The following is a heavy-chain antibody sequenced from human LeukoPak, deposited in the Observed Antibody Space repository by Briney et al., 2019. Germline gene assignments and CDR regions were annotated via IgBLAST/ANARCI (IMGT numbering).Heavy chain of an antibody. J-gene: IGHJ4*02. Sequence: GGSLRLSCAASGFTFSGSAMHWVRQASGKGLEWVGRIRSKANSYATAYAASVKGTFTISRDDSKNTAYLQMNSLKTEDTAVYYCTMGAHRKLYYFDYWGQGTLVTVSS. CDR1: GFTFSGSA. CDR2: IRSKANSYAT. V-gene: IGHV3-73*01. D-gene: IGHD3-16*01. CDR3: TMGAHRKLYYFDY.